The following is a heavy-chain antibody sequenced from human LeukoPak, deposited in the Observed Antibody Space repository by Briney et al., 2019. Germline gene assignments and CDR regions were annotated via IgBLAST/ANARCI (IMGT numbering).Heavy chain of an antibody. CDR3: AKQPRPQEGGCSSPSCYSDY. D-gene: IGHD2-2*01. CDR2: ISGSGGST. V-gene: IGHV3-23*01. Sequence: PGGSLRLSCAASGFTFGSYALNWVRQAPGKGLEWVSGISGSGGSTYYADSVKGRVTISRDNFKNTLYLQMNSLRAEDTALYYCAKQPRPQEGGCSSPSCYSDYWGQGTLVTVSS. J-gene: IGHJ4*02. CDR1: GFTFGSYA.